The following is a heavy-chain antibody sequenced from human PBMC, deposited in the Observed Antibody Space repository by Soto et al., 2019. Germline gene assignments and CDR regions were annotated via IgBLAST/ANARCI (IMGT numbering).Heavy chain of an antibody. CDR3: AREWQS. CDR1: GSTFTYYG. CDR2: ISSTGADI. D-gene: IGHD5-12*01. V-gene: IGHV3-48*02. J-gene: IGHJ5*02. Sequence: EVQLVESGGGLVQPGGSRRLACEASGSTFTYYGMNWVRQATGKGLEWISHISSTGADIYYADSLKGRFTIPRDNAKNSLCLKMNSLRDEYTAVYYCAREWQSWGQGTLVTVSS.